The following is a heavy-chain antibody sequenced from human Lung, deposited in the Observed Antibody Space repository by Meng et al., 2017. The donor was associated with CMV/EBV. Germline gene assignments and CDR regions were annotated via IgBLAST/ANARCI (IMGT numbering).Heavy chain of an antibody. J-gene: IGHJ4*02. V-gene: IGHV3-23*01. Sequence: GGSLRLXCAASGFTFSSYAMTWVRQAPGKGLEWVSVISGGGGSTYYADSVKGRFTISRDNSKNTLYLQVNSLRAEDTAVYYCARATLEYCSSTSYYPFDYWGQGTLVTVSS. D-gene: IGHD2-2*01. CDR3: ARATLEYCSSTSYYPFDY. CDR1: GFTFSSYA. CDR2: ISGGGGST.